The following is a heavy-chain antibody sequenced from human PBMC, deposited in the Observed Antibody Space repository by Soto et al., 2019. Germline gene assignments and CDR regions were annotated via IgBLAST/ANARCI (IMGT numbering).Heavy chain of an antibody. CDR2: ISYDGSNK. CDR1: GFTFSSYA. V-gene: IGHV3-30-3*01. Sequence: GGPLRLSCAASGFTFSSYAMHWVRQAPGKGLEWVAVISYDGSNKYYADSVKGRFTISRDNSKNTLYLQMNSLRAEDTAVYYSARDHSTVDSSSWYYYYGMDVWGQGTTVTVSS. CDR3: ARDHSTVDSSSWYYYYGMDV. D-gene: IGHD6-13*01. J-gene: IGHJ6*02.